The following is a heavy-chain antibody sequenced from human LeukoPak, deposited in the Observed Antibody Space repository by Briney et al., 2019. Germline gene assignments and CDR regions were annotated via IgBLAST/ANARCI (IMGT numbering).Heavy chain of an antibody. J-gene: IGHJ6*03. Sequence: PGGSLRLSCAASGFTFSSYWMHWVRQAPGEGLVWVSRINSDGSSTSYADSVKGRFTISRDNAKNTLYLQMNSLRAEDTAVYYCAREPGSGYYYYMDVWGKGTTVTVSS. CDR2: INSDGSST. CDR1: GFTFSSYW. D-gene: IGHD2-15*01. V-gene: IGHV3-74*01. CDR3: AREPGSGYYYYMDV.